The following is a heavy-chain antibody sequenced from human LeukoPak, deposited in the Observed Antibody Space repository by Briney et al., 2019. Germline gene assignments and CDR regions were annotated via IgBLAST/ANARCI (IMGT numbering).Heavy chain of an antibody. CDR1: GGSFSGYY. V-gene: IGHV4-34*01. CDR2: INHSGST. D-gene: IGHD5-18*01. Sequence: SETLSLTCAVYGGSFSGYYWSWIRQPPGKGLEWIGEINHSGSTNYNPSLKSRVTISVDTSKNQFSLKLSSVTAADTAVYYCARVGPTGGYNYVGDAFDVWGQGTMVTVSS. CDR3: ARVGPTGGYNYVGDAFDV. J-gene: IGHJ3*01.